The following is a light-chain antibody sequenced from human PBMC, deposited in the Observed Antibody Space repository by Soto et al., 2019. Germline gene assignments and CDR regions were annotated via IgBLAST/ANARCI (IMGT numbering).Light chain of an antibody. CDR3: QQYDNVPYT. Sequence: DIQMTQSPSSLSASVGDRVTITCQASQDINNYLNWYQQKPGKAPKLLIYDASNLEIGVPSRFSGSGSGTDFTFTISSLQPEDIATYYCQQYDNVPYTFGQGTKLEIK. CDR1: QDINNY. V-gene: IGKV1-33*01. J-gene: IGKJ2*01. CDR2: DAS.